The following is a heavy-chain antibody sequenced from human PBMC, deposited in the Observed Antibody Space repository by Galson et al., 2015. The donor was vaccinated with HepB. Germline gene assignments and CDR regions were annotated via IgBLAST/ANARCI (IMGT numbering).Heavy chain of an antibody. CDR2: VDPEDGET. J-gene: IGHJ6*02. CDR3: ARDRHLSIVVVPAAKSTDYYYYGMDV. D-gene: IGHD2-2*01. CDR1: GYTFTDYY. V-gene: IGHV1-69-2*01. Sequence: SCKVSGYTFTDYYLHWVQQAPGKGLEWMGLVDPEDGETIYAEKFQGRVTITADTSTDTAYMELSSLRSEDTAVYYCARDRHLSIVVVPAAKSTDYYYYGMDVWGQGTTVTVSS.